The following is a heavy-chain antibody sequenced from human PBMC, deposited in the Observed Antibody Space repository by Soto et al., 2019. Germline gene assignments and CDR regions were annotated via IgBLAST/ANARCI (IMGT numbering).Heavy chain of an antibody. D-gene: IGHD3-10*01. J-gene: IGHJ6*01. CDR2: IDSNGGT. CDR3: VRQGFGRLHGLVDV. V-gene: IGHV4-59*08. CDR1: DDSSSNYK. Sequence: QVQLQESGPGLVKPSETLSLTCTVSDDSSSNYKWSWIRQPPGRRLEWIGYIDSNGGTSYNPSLQSRVTISIDTSTKQIFLKLNSVTAADTAVYYCVRQGFGRLHGLVDVW.